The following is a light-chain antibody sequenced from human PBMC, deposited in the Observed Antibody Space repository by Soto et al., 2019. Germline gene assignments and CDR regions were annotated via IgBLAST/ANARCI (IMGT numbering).Light chain of an antibody. J-gene: IGKJ2*01. Sequence: EIVMTQSPASLSVSPGDGATLSCRASQSVASNVAWYQQKPGQGPRLLIHGASTRAVGVPARFSGSGSGTDFTLTINSLQSEDFAVYYCQQYHNWPPQYTFVQGPKLQIK. CDR2: GAS. V-gene: IGKV3-15*01. CDR3: QQYHNWPPQYT. CDR1: QSVASN.